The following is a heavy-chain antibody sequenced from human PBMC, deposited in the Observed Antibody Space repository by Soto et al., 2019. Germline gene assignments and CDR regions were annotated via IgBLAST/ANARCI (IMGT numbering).Heavy chain of an antibody. Sequence: QVQLQESGPGLVKPSETLSLTCTVPGGSFSSIYWSWIRQPPGKGLEWIGYVYYSGTTNYNPTLKGRVSISVDTSKNQFSLKLTSVTAAVTAVSSCASYDSGGQFDFWGLGSLVPVSS. J-gene: IGHJ4*02. CDR1: GGSFSSIY. V-gene: IGHV4-59*01. CDR2: VYYSGTT. CDR3: ASYDSGGQFDF. D-gene: IGHD3-22*01.